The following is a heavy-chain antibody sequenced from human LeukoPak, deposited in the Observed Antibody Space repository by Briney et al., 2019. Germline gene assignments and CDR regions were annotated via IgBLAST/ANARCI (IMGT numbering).Heavy chain of an antibody. J-gene: IGHJ5*02. CDR2: ISYDGSNK. CDR3: ATLYDFWSGYGSSDP. V-gene: IGHV3-30*01. CDR1: GFTFSSYA. D-gene: IGHD3-3*01. Sequence: GGSLRLSCAASGFTFSSYAMHWVRQAPGKGLEWVAVISYDGSNKYYADSVKGRFTISRDNSENTLYLQMNSLRAEDTAVYYCATLYDFWSGYGSSDPWGQGTLVTVSS.